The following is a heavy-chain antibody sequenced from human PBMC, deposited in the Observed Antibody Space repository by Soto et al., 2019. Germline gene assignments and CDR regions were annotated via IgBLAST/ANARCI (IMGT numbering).Heavy chain of an antibody. CDR1: GGSISDSYY. CDR3: ARLRPDSDYGDYPIFYY. D-gene: IGHD4-17*01. V-gene: IGHV4-39*01. J-gene: IGHJ4*02. CDR2: IYYSGST. Sequence: SETLSLTCTVSGGSISDSYYWGWIRQPPGKGLEWIGSIYYSGSTYYNPSLKSRVTISVDTSKNQFSLKLSSLTAADTAVYYCARLRPDSDYGDYPIFYYWGQGTLVPVSS.